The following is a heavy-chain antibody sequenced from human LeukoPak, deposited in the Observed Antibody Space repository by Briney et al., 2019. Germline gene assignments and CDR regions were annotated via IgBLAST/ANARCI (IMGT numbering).Heavy chain of an antibody. Sequence: ASVKVSCKASGYSFTGHYMHWVRQAPGQGLEWMGWINPKSGGTNYAQKFQGRVTMTRDTSISTAYMDMSSLRSDDTAVYYCARDQGYSYGTRKDYYYYYMDVWGKGTTVTISS. D-gene: IGHD5-18*01. CDR2: INPKSGGT. V-gene: IGHV1-2*02. J-gene: IGHJ6*03. CDR3: ARDQGYSYGTRKDYYYYYMDV. CDR1: GYSFTGHY.